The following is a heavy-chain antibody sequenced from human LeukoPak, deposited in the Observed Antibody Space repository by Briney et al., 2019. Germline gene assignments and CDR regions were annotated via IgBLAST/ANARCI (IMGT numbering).Heavy chain of an antibody. CDR2: MNPNSGNT. CDR3: AREYCSSTSCYSRYNWFDP. Sequence: ASVKVPCKASGYTFTSYDINWVRQATGQGLEWMGWMNPNSGNTGYAQKFQGRVTMTRNTSISTAYMELSSLRSEDTAVYYCAREYCSSTSCYSRYNWFDPWGQGTLVTVSS. CDR1: GYTFTSYD. V-gene: IGHV1-8*01. D-gene: IGHD2-2*01. J-gene: IGHJ5*02.